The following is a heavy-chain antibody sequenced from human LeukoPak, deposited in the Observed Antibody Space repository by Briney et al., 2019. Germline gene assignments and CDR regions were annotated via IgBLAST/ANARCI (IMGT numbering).Heavy chain of an antibody. CDR2: IYYSGST. CDR1: GGSISSYY. D-gene: IGHD2-21*02. J-gene: IGHJ4*02. CDR3: ARDAPYCGGDCHLDY. V-gene: IGHV4-59*12. Sequence: SETLSLTCTVSGGSISSYYWSWIRQPPGKGLEWIGYIYYSGSTNYNPSLKSRVTISVDTSKNQFSLKLSSVTAADTAVYYCARDAPYCGGDCHLDYWGQGTLVTVSS.